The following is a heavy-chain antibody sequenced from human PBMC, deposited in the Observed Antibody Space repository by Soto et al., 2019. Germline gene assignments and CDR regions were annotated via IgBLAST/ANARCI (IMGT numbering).Heavy chain of an antibody. V-gene: IGHV1-69*01. J-gene: IGHJ6*02. Sequence: QVQLVQSGAAVKKPGSSVKVSCKAAGGTFSSYSISWVRQAPGQGLEWMGGIIPIFGTANYAQKFQGRVPITADESTSTAYMELSSLRSGDTAVYYCARWGGCTNGVGYRPYYYGMYVWGQGPTVTVSS. CDR1: GGTFSSYS. CDR3: ARWGGCTNGVGYRPYYYGMYV. CDR2: IIPIFGTA. D-gene: IGHD2-8*01.